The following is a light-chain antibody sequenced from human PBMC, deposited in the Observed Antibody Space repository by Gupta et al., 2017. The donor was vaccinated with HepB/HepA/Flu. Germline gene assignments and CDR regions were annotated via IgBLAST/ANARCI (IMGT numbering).Light chain of an antibody. CDR3: QQTYSAPTT. Sequence: DIQMTQSPSSLSASVGDRVTITCRPSQSISIYLNWYQQKVGKAPKLLMFGGSDLQSGVPSRFSGSRSGTDFTLTISSLQPEDFATYYCQQTYSAPTTFGLGTKLEIK. J-gene: IGKJ2*01. V-gene: IGKV1-39*01. CDR1: QSISIY. CDR2: GGS.